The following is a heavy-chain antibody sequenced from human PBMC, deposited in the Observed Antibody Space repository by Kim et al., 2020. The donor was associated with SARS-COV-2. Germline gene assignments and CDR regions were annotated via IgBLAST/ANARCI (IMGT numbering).Heavy chain of an antibody. Sequence: GGSLRLSCAASGFTFSDYYMSWIRQAPGKGLEWVSYISSSGSTIYYADSVKGRFTISRDNAKNSLYLQMNSLGAEDTAVYYCASSGQKPVATIGYWGQGTLVTVSS. CDR3: ASSGQKPVATIGY. CDR1: GFTFSDYY. D-gene: IGHD5-12*01. CDR2: ISSSGSTI. V-gene: IGHV3-11*04. J-gene: IGHJ4*02.